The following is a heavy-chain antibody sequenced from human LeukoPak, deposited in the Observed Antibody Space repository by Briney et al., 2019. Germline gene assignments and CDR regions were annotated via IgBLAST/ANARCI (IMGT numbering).Heavy chain of an antibody. D-gene: IGHD2-15*01. J-gene: IGHJ6*02. CDR1: GYTFTGYY. CDR2: INPNSGGT. Sequence: PGASVKVSCKASGYTFTGYYMHWVRQAPGQGLEWMGWINPNSGGTNYAQKLQGRVTMTTDTSTSTAYMELRSLRSDDTAVYYCARVPLVVAATRYYYYGMDVWGQGTTVTVSS. CDR3: ARVPLVVAATRYYYYGMDV. V-gene: IGHV1-2*02.